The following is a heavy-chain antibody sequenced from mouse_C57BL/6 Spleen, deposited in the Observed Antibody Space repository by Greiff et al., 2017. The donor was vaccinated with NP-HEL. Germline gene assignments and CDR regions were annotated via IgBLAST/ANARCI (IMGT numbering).Heavy chain of an antibody. D-gene: IGHD2-5*01. CDR2: INPSSGYT. CDR1: GYTFTSYW. CDR3: ARAYYSNYGDY. V-gene: IGHV1-7*01. J-gene: IGHJ2*01. Sequence: VQLQQSGADLAKPGASVKLSCKASGYTFTSYWMHWVKQRPGQGLEWIGYINPSSGYTKYNQKFKDKATLSADKSSSTAYMQLSSLTYEDSSFYYYARAYYSNYGDYWGQGTTLTVSS.